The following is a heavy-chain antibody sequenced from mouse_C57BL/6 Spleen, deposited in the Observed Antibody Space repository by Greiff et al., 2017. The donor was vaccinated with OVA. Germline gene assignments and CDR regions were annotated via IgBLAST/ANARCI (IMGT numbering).Heavy chain of an antibody. V-gene: IGHV1-26*01. D-gene: IGHD6-1*01. J-gene: IGHJ2*01. CDR3: ARTSLARNYMDY. Sequence: EVQLQQSGPELVKPGASVKISCKASGYTFTDYYMNWVKQSHGKSLEWIGDINPNNGGTSYNQKFKGKATLTVDKSSSTAYMELRSLTSEDSADYYCARTSLARNYMDYWGQGTTLTVSS. CDR1: GYTFTDYY. CDR2: INPNNGGT.